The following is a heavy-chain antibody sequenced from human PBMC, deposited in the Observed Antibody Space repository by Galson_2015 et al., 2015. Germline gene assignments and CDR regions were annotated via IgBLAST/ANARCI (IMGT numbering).Heavy chain of an antibody. Sequence: SLRLSCAASGFTFSSYWMHWVRQTPGKGLVWVSRINSDGTRTTYADSVKGRLTISRDNAKNTMYLQMNSLRAEDTAVYYCVRSWSDSSSTFEYWGQGTLVTVSS. CDR2: INSDGTRT. CDR1: GFTFSSYW. CDR3: VRSWSDSSSTFEY. V-gene: IGHV3-74*01. D-gene: IGHD6-6*01. J-gene: IGHJ4*02.